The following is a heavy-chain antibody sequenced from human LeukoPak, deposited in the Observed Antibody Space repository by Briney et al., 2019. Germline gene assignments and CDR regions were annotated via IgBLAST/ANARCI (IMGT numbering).Heavy chain of an antibody. J-gene: IGHJ4*02. V-gene: IGHV4-39*07. CDR3: ARDGSYVDTAMVYFDY. CDR2: IYYSGST. Sequence: SETLSLTCTVSGGSISSSSYYWGWIRQPPGKGLEWIGSIYYSGSTYYNPPLKSRVTISVDTSKNQFSLKLSSVTAADTAVYYCARDGSYVDTAMVYFDYWGQGTLVTVSS. CDR1: GGSISSSSYY. D-gene: IGHD5-18*01.